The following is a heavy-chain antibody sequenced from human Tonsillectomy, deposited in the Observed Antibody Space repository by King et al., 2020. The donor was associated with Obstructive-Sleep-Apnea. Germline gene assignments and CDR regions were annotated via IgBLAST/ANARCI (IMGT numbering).Heavy chain of an antibody. CDR2: ISSCGSYI. V-gene: IGHV3-11*01. CDR3: ARDLSARTGDNGAHTAFDI. CDR1: GFNFRDYY. J-gene: IGHJ3*02. Sequence: VQLVESGGGLVKPGGSLRLSCAASGFNFRDYYMSWIRQAPGKGLEWVSYISSCGSYIYYADSVRGRLTISRDNAKNSLYLQMNSLRAEDTAVYYCARDLSARTGDNGAHTAFDIWGQGTMVTVSS. D-gene: IGHD4-17*01.